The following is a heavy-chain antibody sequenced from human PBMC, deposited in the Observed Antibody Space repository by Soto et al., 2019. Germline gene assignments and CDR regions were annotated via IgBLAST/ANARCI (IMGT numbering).Heavy chain of an antibody. J-gene: IGHJ6*02. D-gene: IGHD4-4*01. Sequence: PSETLSLTCAVYGGSFSGYYWSWIRQPAGKGLEWIGRIDTSGNTNYNPSLKSRVTMSVDTSKQQFSLKLTSVTAADTAVYYCARYSSNWFLTEGMDVWGQGTTVTVSS. CDR2: IDTSGNT. CDR3: ARYSSNWFLTEGMDV. CDR1: GGSFSGYY. V-gene: IGHV4-59*10.